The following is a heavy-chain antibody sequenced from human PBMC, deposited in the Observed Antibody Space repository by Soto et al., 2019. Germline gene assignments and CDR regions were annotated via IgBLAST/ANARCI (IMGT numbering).Heavy chain of an antibody. V-gene: IGHV3-23*01. D-gene: IGHD4-17*01. Sequence: PGGSLRLSCAASTFTFSSYAMTWVRQAPGKGLEWVSGISGSGGSTYYPDSVKGRFTISRDNSKNTLYLQMNSLRAEDTAVYYCAKALTTVTTRNAFDIWGQGTMVTV. CDR3: AKALTTVTTRNAFDI. CDR1: TFTFSSYA. J-gene: IGHJ3*02. CDR2: ISGSGGST.